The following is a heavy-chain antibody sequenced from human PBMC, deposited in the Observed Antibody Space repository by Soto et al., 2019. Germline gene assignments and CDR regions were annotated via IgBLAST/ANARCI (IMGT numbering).Heavy chain of an antibody. J-gene: IGHJ6*02. CDR2: INHSGST. D-gene: IGHD6-25*01. CDR3: ARGSESKLDV. V-gene: IGHV4-34*01. CDR1: GGSISSYY. Sequence: PSETLSHTCPVSGGSISSYYWSWIRQPPGKGLEWIGEINHSGSTNYNPSLKSRVTISVDTSKNQFSLKLSSVTAADTAVYYCARGSESKLDVWGQGTTVTVSS.